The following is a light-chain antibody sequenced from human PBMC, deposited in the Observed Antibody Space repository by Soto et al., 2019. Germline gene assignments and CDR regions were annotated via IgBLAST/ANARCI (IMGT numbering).Light chain of an antibody. CDR3: QQRSSWPLT. Sequence: EIVLTQSPATLSLSPGERATLSCRASQSVGSFLAWYQQKSGQAPRLLIYDASNRATGIPARFSGSGSGTDFTLSISSLEPEDFAVYYCQQRSSWPLTFGGGTKV. V-gene: IGKV3-11*01. CDR1: QSVGSF. CDR2: DAS. J-gene: IGKJ4*01.